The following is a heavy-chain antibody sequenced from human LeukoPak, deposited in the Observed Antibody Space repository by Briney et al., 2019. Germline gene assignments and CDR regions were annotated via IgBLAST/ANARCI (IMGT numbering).Heavy chain of an antibody. CDR1: GFTFSSYS. V-gene: IGHV3-21*01. CDR2: ITSSSSYI. Sequence: GGSLRLSCAASGFTFSSYSMNWVRQAPGKGLEWVPSITSSSSYIYYAASVNGRFNISRENPKKALYFQMNSLRGEVTAVYYCASEKVCSSCYYYVCWGQGTLVTVSS. D-gene: IGHD3-22*01. CDR3: ASEKVCSSCYYYVC. J-gene: IGHJ4*02.